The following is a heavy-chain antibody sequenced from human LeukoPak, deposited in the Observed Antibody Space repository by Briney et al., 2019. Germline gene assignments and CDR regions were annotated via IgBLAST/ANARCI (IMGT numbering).Heavy chain of an antibody. Sequence: PSETLSLTCTVSGGSISSGSYYWSWIRQPAGKGLGWIGRIYTSGSTNYNPSLKSRVTISVDTSKNQFSLKLSSVTAADTAVYYCARGNPIDYWGQGTLVTVSS. CDR1: GGSISSGSYY. CDR3: ARGNPIDY. J-gene: IGHJ4*02. V-gene: IGHV4-61*02. CDR2: IYTSGST.